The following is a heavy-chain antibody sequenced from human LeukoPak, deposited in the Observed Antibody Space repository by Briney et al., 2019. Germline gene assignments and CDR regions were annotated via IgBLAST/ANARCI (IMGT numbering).Heavy chain of an antibody. CDR1: GGSISSGDYY. V-gene: IGHV4-30-4*01. CDR3: ARGEYYYGSGSYYLDY. CDR2: IYYSGTT. J-gene: IGHJ4*02. D-gene: IGHD3-10*01. Sequence: SETLSLTCIVPGGSISSGDYYWSWIRQPPGKGLEWIGYIYYSGTTYYNPSLKSRVTISVDTSKNQFSLKLSSVTAADTAVYYCARGEYYYGSGSYYLDYWGQGTLVTVSS.